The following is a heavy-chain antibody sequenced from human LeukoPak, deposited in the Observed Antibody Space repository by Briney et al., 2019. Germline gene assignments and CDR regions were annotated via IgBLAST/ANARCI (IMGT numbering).Heavy chain of an antibody. J-gene: IGHJ6*02. D-gene: IGHD6-19*01. CDR2: INSDGSST. Sequence: GGSLRLSCAASGLTFSSYWMHWVRQAPGKGLVWVSRINSDGSSTSYADSVKGRFTISRDNAKNTLYLQMNSLRAEDTAVYCCARAPVRSSGWREDYYCGMDVWGQGTTVTVSS. CDR1: GLTFSSYW. V-gene: IGHV3-74*01. CDR3: ARAPVRSSGWREDYYCGMDV.